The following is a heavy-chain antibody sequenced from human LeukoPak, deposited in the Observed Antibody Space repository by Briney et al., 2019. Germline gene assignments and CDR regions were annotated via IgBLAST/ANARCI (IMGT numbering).Heavy chain of an antibody. CDR3: ARDGRRDRDGYNPTYYFDY. J-gene: IGHJ4*02. CDR1: GFTFSSYW. CDR2: IKQDGSEK. Sequence: PGGSLRLSCAASGFTFSSYWMSWVRQAPGKGLEWVANIKQDGSEKYYVDSVKGRFTISRDNAKNSLYLQMNSLRAEDTAVYYCARDGRRDRDGYNPTYYFDYWGQGTLVTVSS. D-gene: IGHD5-24*01. V-gene: IGHV3-7*03.